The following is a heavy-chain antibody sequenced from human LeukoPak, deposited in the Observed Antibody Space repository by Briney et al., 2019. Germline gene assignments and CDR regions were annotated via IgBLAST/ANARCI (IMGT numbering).Heavy chain of an antibody. CDR3: AREPLIYDILTGYYLGYYFDY. Sequence: RGFLRLSCAASGFTFSSYSMNWVRQAPGKGLEWVSSISSSSSYIYYADSVKGRFTISRDNAKNSLYLQMNSLRAEDTAVYYCAREPLIYDILTGYYLGYYFDYWGQGTLVTVSS. D-gene: IGHD3-9*01. CDR1: GFTFSSYS. J-gene: IGHJ4*02. V-gene: IGHV3-21*01. CDR2: ISSSSSYI.